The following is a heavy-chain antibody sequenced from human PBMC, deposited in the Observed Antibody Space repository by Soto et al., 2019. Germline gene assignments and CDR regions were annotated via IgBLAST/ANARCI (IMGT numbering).Heavy chain of an antibody. CDR1: GYTFTSYY. J-gene: IGHJ5*02. Sequence: QVQLVQSGAEVKKPGASVKVSCKASGYTFTSYYMHWVRQAPGQGLEWMGIISPSDGSTTYAQRFQGRVTMTRDTSTSTVYMELSSLRSEDTAVYYCARGGTTVVTPPFDPWGQGTLVTVSS. D-gene: IGHD4-17*01. CDR3: ARGGTTVVTPPFDP. CDR2: ISPSDGST. V-gene: IGHV1-46*01.